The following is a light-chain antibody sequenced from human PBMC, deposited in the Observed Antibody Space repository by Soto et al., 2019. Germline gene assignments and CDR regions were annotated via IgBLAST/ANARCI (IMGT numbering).Light chain of an antibody. J-gene: IGKJ5*01. CDR1: QDIANA. CDR2: DAS. CDR3: QQCRSLIT. Sequence: AIQLTQSPSSLSASVGDRVTFTCRASQDIANALGWYQLKPGKPPKLLIYDASRLPGGVPSRFSGGGSGTEYSLTISSLQPEDFATYYCQQCRSLITFGEGTRLEI. V-gene: IGKV1-13*02.